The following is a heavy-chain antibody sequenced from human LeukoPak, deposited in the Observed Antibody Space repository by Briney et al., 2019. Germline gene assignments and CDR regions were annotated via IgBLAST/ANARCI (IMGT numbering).Heavy chain of an antibody. V-gene: IGHV1-2*02. CDR3: ARDRDYYDSSGYPYSDY. CDR2: INPNSGGT. D-gene: IGHD3-22*01. Sequence: ASVKVSCKASGYTFTGYYMHWVRQAPGQGLEWMGWINPNSGGTNYAQKLQGRVTMTTDTSTSTAYMELRSLRSDDTAVYYCARDRDYYDSSGYPYSDYWGQGTLVTVSS. CDR1: GYTFTGYY. J-gene: IGHJ4*02.